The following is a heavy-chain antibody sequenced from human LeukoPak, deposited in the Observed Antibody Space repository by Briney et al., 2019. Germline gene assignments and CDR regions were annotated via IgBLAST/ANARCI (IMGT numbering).Heavy chain of an antibody. CDR1: GFTFSSYW. Sequence: PVGSLRLSCAASGFTFSSYWMSWVRQAPGKGLEWVANIIQDGSERYYVDSVKGRFTISRDNAKNSLYLQMNSLRAEDTAVYYCARKDCSGGSCYSNFDYWGQGTLATVSS. J-gene: IGHJ4*02. CDR2: IIQDGSER. D-gene: IGHD2-15*01. V-gene: IGHV3-7*01. CDR3: ARKDCSGGSCYSNFDY.